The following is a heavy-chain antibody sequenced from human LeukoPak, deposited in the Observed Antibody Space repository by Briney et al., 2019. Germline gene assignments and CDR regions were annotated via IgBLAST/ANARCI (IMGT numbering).Heavy chain of an antibody. CDR1: GFTFSSYA. Sequence: PGGSLRLSCAASGFTFSSYAMSWVRQAPGKGLEWVSAISGSGGSTYYADSVKGRFTISRDNSKNTLYLQMNSLRAEDTAVYYCAIGYSGSDDAFDIWGQGTMVTVSS. CDR2: ISGSGGST. J-gene: IGHJ3*02. CDR3: AIGYSGSDDAFDI. D-gene: IGHD1-26*01. V-gene: IGHV3-23*01.